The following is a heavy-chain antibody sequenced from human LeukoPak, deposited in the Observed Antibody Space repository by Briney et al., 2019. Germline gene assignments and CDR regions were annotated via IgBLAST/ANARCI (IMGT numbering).Heavy chain of an antibody. CDR2: INHSGST. J-gene: IGHJ4*02. V-gene: IGHV4-34*01. Sequence: SETLSLTGAVYGGSFSGYYWSWIRQPPGKGLEWIGEINHSGSTNYNPSLKSRVTISVDTSKNQFSLKLSSVTAADTAVYYRARGSYYDFWSGYYTGYFDYWGQGTLVTVSS. CDR1: GGSFSGYY. CDR3: ARGSYYDFWSGYYTGYFDY. D-gene: IGHD3-3*01.